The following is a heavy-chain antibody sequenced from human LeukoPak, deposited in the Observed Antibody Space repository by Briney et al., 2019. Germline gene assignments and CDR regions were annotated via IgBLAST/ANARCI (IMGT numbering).Heavy chain of an antibody. CDR3: ARVGYSYPKFDC. V-gene: IGHV3-74*01. D-gene: IGHD5-18*01. Sequence: GGSLRLSCAVSGFTFSGYWMHWVRQAPGEGLVWVSRIDSDGRSTNYADSVKGRFTISRDNAKNTLYLQMSSLRAEDTAVYYCARVGYSYPKFDCWGQGTLVTVSS. CDR1: GFTFSGYW. J-gene: IGHJ4*02. CDR2: IDSDGRST.